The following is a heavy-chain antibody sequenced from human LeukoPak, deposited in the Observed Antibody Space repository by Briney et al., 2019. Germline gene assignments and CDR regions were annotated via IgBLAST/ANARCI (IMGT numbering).Heavy chain of an antibody. CDR2: IIPIFGTA. CDR1: GGTFSSYA. CDR3: ATAPNPNSEFDY. Sequence: ASVKVSCKASGGTFSSYAISWVRQAPGQGLEWMGGIIPIFGTANYAQKFQGRVTITADESTSTAYMELSSLRSEDTAVYYCATAPNPNSEFDYWGQGTLVTVSS. J-gene: IGHJ4*02. V-gene: IGHV1-69*13. D-gene: IGHD1-14*01.